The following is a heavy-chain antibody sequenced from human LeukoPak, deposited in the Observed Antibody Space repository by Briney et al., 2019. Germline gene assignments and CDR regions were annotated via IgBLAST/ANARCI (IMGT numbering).Heavy chain of an antibody. Sequence: GSSVKVSCKASGDTFSSYAISWVRQAPGQGLEWMGGIIPIFGTANYAQKFQGRVTITADESTSTAYMELSSLRSEDAAVYYCARWSGYYDSSGYFHWGQGTLVTVSS. CDR1: GDTFSSYA. CDR2: IIPIFGTA. V-gene: IGHV1-69*01. D-gene: IGHD3-22*01. CDR3: ARWSGYYDSSGYFH. J-gene: IGHJ4*02.